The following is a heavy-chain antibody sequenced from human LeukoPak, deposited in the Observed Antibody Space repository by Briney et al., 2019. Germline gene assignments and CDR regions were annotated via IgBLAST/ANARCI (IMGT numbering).Heavy chain of an antibody. V-gene: IGHV3-30*18. D-gene: IGHD3-22*01. CDR1: GFTFSSYG. CDR2: ITHDGNNK. CDR3: AKDNSNYYDNTGY. J-gene: IGHJ4*02. Sequence: GGSLRLSCAASGFTFSSYGMHWVRQAPGKGLEWLTVITHDGNNKYYADSVKGRFTISRDNSKNTLYLQMNSLRAEDTAVYYCAKDNSNYYDNTGYWGQGTLVTVSS.